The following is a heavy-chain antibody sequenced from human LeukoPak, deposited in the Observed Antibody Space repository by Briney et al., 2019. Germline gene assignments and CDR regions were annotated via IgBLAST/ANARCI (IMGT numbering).Heavy chain of an antibody. V-gene: IGHV4-34*01. J-gene: IGHJ4*02. CDR3: ARVLVVGIDY. CDR1: GGSFSGYY. Sequence: SETLSLTCAVYGGSFSGYYWSWIRQPPGKGLEWIGEINHSGSTNYNPSLKSRGTISVDTSKNQFSLKLSSVTAADTAVYYCARVLVVGIDYWGQGTLVTVSS. D-gene: IGHD1-26*01. CDR2: INHSGST.